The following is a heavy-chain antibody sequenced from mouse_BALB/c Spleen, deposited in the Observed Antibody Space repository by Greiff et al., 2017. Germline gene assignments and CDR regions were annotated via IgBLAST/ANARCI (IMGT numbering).Heavy chain of an antibody. J-gene: IGHJ3*01. CDR1: GFTFSSYG. V-gene: IGHV5-6-3*01. D-gene: IGHD2-1*01. Sequence: DVKLVESGGGLVQPGGSLKLSCAASGFTFSSYGMSWVRQTPDKRLELVATINSNGGSTYYPDSVKGRFTISRDNAKNTLYLQMSSLKSEDTAMYYCAREDGNYPAWFAYWGQGTLVTVSA. CDR3: AREDGNYPAWFAY. CDR2: INSNGGST.